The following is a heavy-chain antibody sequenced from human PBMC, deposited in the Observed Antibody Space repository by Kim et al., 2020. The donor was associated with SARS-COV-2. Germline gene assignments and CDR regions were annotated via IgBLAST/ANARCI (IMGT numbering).Heavy chain of an antibody. CDR1: GFTFSSYA. Sequence: GGSLRLSCAASGFTFSSYAMHWVRQAPGKGLEWVAVISYDGSNKYYADSVKGRFTISRDNSKNTLYLQMNSLRAEDTAVYYCARAYGEAAQDYYYGMDV. CDR3: ARAYGEAAQDYYYGMDV. D-gene: IGHD4-17*01. CDR2: ISYDGSNK. J-gene: IGHJ6*01. V-gene: IGHV3-30*04.